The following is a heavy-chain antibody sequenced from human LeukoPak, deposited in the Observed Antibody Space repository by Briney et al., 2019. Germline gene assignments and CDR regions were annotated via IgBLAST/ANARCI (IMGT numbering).Heavy chain of an antibody. J-gene: IGHJ4*02. D-gene: IGHD4-17*01. Sequence: GGSLGLSCAASGFTVSTTYMTWVRQAPGKGLEWVSVIYTGGSTYYADSVKGRFTISRDISKNTLYLQMNSLRAEDTAVYYCARGTVTAPDYWGQGTLVTVSS. V-gene: IGHV3-53*01. CDR1: GFTVSTTY. CDR2: IYTGGST. CDR3: ARGTVTAPDY.